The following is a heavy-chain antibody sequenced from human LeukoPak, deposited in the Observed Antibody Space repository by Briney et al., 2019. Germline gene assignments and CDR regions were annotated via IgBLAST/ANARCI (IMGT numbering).Heavy chain of an antibody. CDR2: INPNSGGT. D-gene: IGHD5-18*01. V-gene: IGHV1-2*04. CDR1: GYTFTSYG. J-gene: IGHJ3*02. CDR3: ATTYSYGSDAFDI. Sequence: ASVKVSCKASGYTFTSYGISWVRQAPGQGLEWMGWINPNSGGTNYAQKFQGWVTMTRDTSISTAYMELSRLRSDDTAVYYCATTYSYGSDAFDIWGQGTMVTVSS.